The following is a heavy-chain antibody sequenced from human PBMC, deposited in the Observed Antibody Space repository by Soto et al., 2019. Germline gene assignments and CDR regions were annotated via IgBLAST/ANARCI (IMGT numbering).Heavy chain of an antibody. CDR2: IYTSGST. Sequence: SETLSLACTVSGGSISSYYWSWIRQPAGKGLEWIGRIYTSGSTNYNPSLKSRVTMSVDTSKNQFSLKLSSVTAADTAVYYCASYGRRDFRIQLWSDDAFDIWGQGTMVTVSS. V-gene: IGHV4-4*07. J-gene: IGHJ3*02. CDR3: ASYGRRDFRIQLWSDDAFDI. D-gene: IGHD5-18*01. CDR1: GGSISSYY.